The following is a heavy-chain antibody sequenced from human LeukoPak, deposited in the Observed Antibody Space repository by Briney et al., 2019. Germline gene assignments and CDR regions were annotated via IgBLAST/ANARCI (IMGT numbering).Heavy chain of an antibody. V-gene: IGHV3-53*01. J-gene: IGHJ3*02. CDR3: ARGGNSGTHAFDI. Sequence: PGGSLRLSCAASGFTVSSNYMSWVRQAPGKGLEWVSVIYSGGSTYYADSVKGRFTISRDNSKNTLYLQMNSLRAEDTAVYYCARGGNSGTHAFDIWGQGTMVIVSS. D-gene: IGHD4-23*01. CDR1: GFTVSSNY. CDR2: IYSGGST.